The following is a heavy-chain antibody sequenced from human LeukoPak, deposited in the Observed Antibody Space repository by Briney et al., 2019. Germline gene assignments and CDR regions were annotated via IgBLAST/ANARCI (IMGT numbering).Heavy chain of an antibody. CDR2: IIPIFGTA. Sequence: ASVKVSCKASGGTFSSYAISWVRQAPGQGLEWMGRIIPIFGTANYAQKSQGRVTITTDESTSTAYMELSSLRSEDTAVYYCAGLNYYDSSGYPQTEYFQHWGQGTLVTVSS. D-gene: IGHD3-22*01. J-gene: IGHJ1*01. CDR3: AGLNYYDSSGYPQTEYFQH. CDR1: GGTFSSYA. V-gene: IGHV1-69*05.